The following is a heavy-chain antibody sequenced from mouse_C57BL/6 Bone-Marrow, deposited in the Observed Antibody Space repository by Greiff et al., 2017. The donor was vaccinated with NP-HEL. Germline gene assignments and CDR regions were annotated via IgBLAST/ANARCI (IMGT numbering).Heavy chain of an antibody. CDR1: GYTFTSYW. Sequence: QVQLQQPGAELVKPGASVKLSCKASGYTFTSYWMQWVKQRPGQGLEWIGEIDPSDSYTNYNQQFKGKATLTVDTSSSTAYMQLSSLTSEDSAVYYCARLGIYYGNLAWFAYWGQGTLVTVSA. CDR3: ARLGIYYGNLAWFAY. J-gene: IGHJ3*01. CDR2: IDPSDSYT. V-gene: IGHV1-50*01. D-gene: IGHD2-1*01.